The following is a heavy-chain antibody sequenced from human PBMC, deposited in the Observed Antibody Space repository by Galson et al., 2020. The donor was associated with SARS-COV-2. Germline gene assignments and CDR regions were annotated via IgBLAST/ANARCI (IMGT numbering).Heavy chain of an antibody. CDR3: ARDLLWLGNCYFVC. CDR1: GYTFSSYW. D-gene: IGHD2-21*01. CDR2: IKQNGSEK. Sequence: GGSLRLSCAASGYTFSSYWMSWVRQAPGKGLEWVANIKQNGSEKYYVNSVKGRVTISRDNAKNSLYLQKNSLRAEDTAVYYCARDLLWLGNCYFVCCGQGTLVTVSS. J-gene: IGHJ4*02. V-gene: IGHV3-7*01.